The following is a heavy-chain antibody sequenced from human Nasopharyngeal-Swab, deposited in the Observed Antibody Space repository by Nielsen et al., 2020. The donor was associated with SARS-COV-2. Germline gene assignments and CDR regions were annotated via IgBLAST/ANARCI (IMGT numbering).Heavy chain of an antibody. V-gene: IGHV3-74*01. CDR1: GFTFSSHA. CDR3: VKHQGSSSDQ. CDR2: VNEDGSRT. J-gene: IGHJ4*02. Sequence: GESLKISCAASGFTFSSHAMTWVRQAPGKGLVWVSRVNEDGSRTDYADSVRGRFTISRDNATNTLYLQMNSLRVEDTAVYYCVKHQGSSSDQWGQGTLVTVSS.